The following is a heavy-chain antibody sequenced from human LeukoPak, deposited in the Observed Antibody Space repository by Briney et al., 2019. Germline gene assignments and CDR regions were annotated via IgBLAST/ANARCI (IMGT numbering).Heavy chain of an antibody. J-gene: IGHJ4*02. CDR2: IYHSGST. D-gene: IGHD1-26*01. CDR3: ARELVGAPDY. V-gene: IGHV4-30-2*01. CDR1: GGSISSGGYY. Sequence: SETLSLTCTVSGGSISSGGYYWSWIRQPPGKGLEWIGYIYHSGSTYYKPSLKSRVTISVDTSKNQFSLKLSSVTAADTAVYYCARELVGAPDYWGQGTLVTVSS.